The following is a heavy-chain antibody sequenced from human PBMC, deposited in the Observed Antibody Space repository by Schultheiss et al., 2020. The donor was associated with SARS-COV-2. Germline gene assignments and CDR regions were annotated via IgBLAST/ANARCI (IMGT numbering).Heavy chain of an antibody. J-gene: IGHJ5*02. D-gene: IGHD3-10*01. CDR3: ARDREVLWGWFDP. V-gene: IGHV1-18*01. CDR1: GGTFSSYA. Sequence: ASVKVSCKASGGTFSSYAISWVRQAPGQGLEWMGWISAYNGNTNYAQKLQGRVTMTTDTSTSTAYMELRSLRSDDTAVYYCARDREVLWGWFDPWGQGTLVTVSS. CDR2: ISAYNGNT.